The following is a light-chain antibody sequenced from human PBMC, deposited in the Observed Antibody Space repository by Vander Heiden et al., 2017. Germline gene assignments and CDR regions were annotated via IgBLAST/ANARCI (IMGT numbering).Light chain of an antibody. CDR1: GSNIGSNS. Sequence: QSVLTQPPSASGTPGPRVTISCSGSGSNIGSNSVSWFQKLPGTAPKLLIYIDNQRPSGVPDRFSGSKSGTSASLAISGLQSEDEADYYCAAWDDNLNGLYVFGTGTKVTVL. CDR3: AAWDDNLNGLYV. V-gene: IGLV1-44*01. J-gene: IGLJ1*01. CDR2: IDN.